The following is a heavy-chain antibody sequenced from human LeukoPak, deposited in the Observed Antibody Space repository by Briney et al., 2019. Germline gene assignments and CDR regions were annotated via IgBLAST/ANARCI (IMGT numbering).Heavy chain of an antibody. D-gene: IGHD3-16*01. J-gene: IGHJ4*02. CDR3: AGVTQVWKATYYFDY. CDR2: IKHDGSEQ. Sequence: GVSLRLSCAASGFTFCSYWMMWVPQAPGKGRVWVANIKHDGSEQYYVDSVKGRLTIPRDNAKNPLYLQMNSLRAEDTAVYYCAGVTQVWKATYYFDYWGQGTLVTVSS. CDR1: GFTFCSYW. V-gene: IGHV3-7*01.